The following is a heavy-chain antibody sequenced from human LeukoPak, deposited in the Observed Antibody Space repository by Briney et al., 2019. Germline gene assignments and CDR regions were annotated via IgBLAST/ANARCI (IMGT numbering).Heavy chain of an antibody. CDR3: ARGLYSSGWYYFDY. V-gene: IGHV3-74*01. CDR2: VNSDGSST. CDR1: GFTFSSYW. J-gene: IGHJ4*02. D-gene: IGHD6-19*01. Sequence: PGGSLRLSCAASGFTFSSYWMHWVRQTLGKGLVWVSRVNSDGSSTSYADSVKGRFTISRDNAKNTLYLQMNSLRAEDTAVYYCARGLYSSGWYYFDYWGQGTLVTVSS.